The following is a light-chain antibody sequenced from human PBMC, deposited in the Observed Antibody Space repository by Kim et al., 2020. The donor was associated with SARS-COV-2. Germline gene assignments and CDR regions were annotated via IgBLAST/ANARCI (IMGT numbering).Light chain of an antibody. CDR1: QRVSSSY. CDR3: QQYGSSPRA. V-gene: IGKV3-20*01. Sequence: LSPGERATLACRASQRVSSSYLAWYQQKPGQAPRLLIDGASSRATGIPDRFSGSGSGTDFTLTISRLEPEDFAVYYCQQYGSSPRAFGQGTKLEI. CDR2: GAS. J-gene: IGKJ2*01.